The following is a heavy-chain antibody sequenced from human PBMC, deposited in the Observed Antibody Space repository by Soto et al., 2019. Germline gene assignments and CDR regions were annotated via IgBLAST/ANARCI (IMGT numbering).Heavy chain of an antibody. CDR3: ARVDTAMDGFDY. CDR1: GGSSISSSYC. CDR2: IYYSGST. D-gene: IGHD5-18*01. J-gene: IGHJ4*02. V-gene: IGHV4-39*01. Sequence: SETLSLTCTVSGGSSISSSYCWGWIRKPPGKGLEWIGSIYYSGSTYYNPSLKSRVTISVDTSKNQFSLKLSSVTAADTAVYYCARVDTAMDGFDYWGQGTLVTVSS.